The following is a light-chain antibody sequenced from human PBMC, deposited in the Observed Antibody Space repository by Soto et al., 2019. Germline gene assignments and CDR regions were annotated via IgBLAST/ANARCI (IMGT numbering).Light chain of an antibody. CDR3: QQYNNWPPT. CDR1: QSISSY. CDR2: GAS. V-gene: IGKV3-15*01. Sequence: IVLTQSPATLSLSPWERASLSCRASQSISSYLAWYQQKPGQAPRLLIYGASTRATGIPARFSGSGSGTEFTLTISSLQSEDFAVYYCQQYNNWPPTFGQGTKVDIK. J-gene: IGKJ1*01.